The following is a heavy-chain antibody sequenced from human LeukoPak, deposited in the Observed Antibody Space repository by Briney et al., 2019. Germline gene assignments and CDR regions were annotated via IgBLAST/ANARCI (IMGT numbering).Heavy chain of an antibody. Sequence: PSETLSLTCTVSRYSISSGYYWGWIRQPPGKGLEWIGNIYHSGSTNYNLSLKSRVTISVDTSKNQFSLKLSSVTAADTAVYYCARGLTSGYYGHYYMDVWGKGTTVTVSS. CDR1: RYSISSGYY. CDR3: ARGLTSGYYGHYYMDV. J-gene: IGHJ6*03. D-gene: IGHD3-22*01. CDR2: IYHSGST. V-gene: IGHV4-38-2*02.